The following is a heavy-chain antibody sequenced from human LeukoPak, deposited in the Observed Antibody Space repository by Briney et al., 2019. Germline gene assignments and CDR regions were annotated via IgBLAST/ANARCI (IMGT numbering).Heavy chain of an antibody. J-gene: IGHJ4*02. CDR1: GYTFTSYG. V-gene: IGHV1-18*01. CDR3: ARDPDMSSGWYYFDY. Sequence: GASVKVSCKASGYTFTSYGISWVRQAPGQGLEWMGWISAYNGNTNYAQKLQGRVTMTTDTSTSTACMELRSLRSDDTAVYYCARDPDMSSGWYYFDYWGQGTLVTVSS. D-gene: IGHD6-19*01. CDR2: ISAYNGNT.